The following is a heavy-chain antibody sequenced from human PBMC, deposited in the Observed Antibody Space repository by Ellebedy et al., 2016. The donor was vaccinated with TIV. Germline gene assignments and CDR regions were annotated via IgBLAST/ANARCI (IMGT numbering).Heavy chain of an antibody. D-gene: IGHD4-23*01. CDR1: GFTFSGFA. V-gene: IGHV3-23*01. J-gene: IGHJ3*01. CDR2: ISSAGSP. Sequence: GESLKISCAASGFTFSGFAMSWVRQAPGKGLEWVSTISSAGSPNYADSVRGRFTISRDNSRNTVYLQMNSLRAEDTAIYYCAKDAVPRNSLYDAHDVWGQGTLVTVSS. CDR3: AKDAVPRNSLYDAHDV.